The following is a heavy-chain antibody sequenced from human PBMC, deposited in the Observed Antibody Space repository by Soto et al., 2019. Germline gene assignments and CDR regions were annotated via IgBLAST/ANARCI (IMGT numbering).Heavy chain of an antibody. Sequence: LRLSFAASGFTFSSSGMHWVRQAPGKGLEWVAVISYDGSNKFYADSVKGRFTISRDNFRNTLYLQMNSLRAEDTAVYYCAKEFHSWNYFDYWGQGTLVTVSS. V-gene: IGHV3-30*18. CDR3: AKEFHSWNYFDY. J-gene: IGHJ4*02. CDR2: ISYDGSNK. D-gene: IGHD1-20*01. CDR1: GFTFSSSG.